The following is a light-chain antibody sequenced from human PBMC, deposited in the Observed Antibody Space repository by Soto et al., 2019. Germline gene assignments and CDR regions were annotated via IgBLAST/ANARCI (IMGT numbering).Light chain of an antibody. Sequence: DIQMTQFPSTLSASVGDRVTITCRASQTTNTWLAWYQQKPGTAPKLLIYDASSLEGGVPSRFSASGSGTEFTLTISSLQPVDLATYYCQQYISYPYTFGQGTKVEIK. CDR1: QTTNTW. J-gene: IGKJ2*01. CDR2: DAS. V-gene: IGKV1-5*01. CDR3: QQYISYPYT.